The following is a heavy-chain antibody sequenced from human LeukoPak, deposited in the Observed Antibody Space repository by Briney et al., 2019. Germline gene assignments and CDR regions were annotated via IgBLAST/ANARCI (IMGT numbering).Heavy chain of an antibody. Sequence: GGSLRLSCAASGFTFSSYETNWVRQAPGKGLEWVSYISSSGSTIYYADSVKGRFTISRDNAKNSLYLQMNSLRAEDTAVYYCARADTAMATGHFDYWGQGTLVTVSS. CDR3: ARADTAMATGHFDY. J-gene: IGHJ4*02. D-gene: IGHD5-18*01. V-gene: IGHV3-48*03. CDR1: GFTFSSYE. CDR2: ISSSGSTI.